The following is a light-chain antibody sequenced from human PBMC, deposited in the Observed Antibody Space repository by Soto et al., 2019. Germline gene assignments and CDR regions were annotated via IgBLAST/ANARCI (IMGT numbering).Light chain of an antibody. CDR3: QQRSNWLT. CDR2: DAS. Sequence: IVLTQSPATLSLSPGERATLSCRASQRVNNYLAWYQQKPGQAPRLLIYDASNRAPGIPARFSGSGSGTDYTLTISSLEPEDFAIYYCQQRSNWLTFGGGTKLEIK. V-gene: IGKV3-11*01. J-gene: IGKJ4*01. CDR1: QRVNNY.